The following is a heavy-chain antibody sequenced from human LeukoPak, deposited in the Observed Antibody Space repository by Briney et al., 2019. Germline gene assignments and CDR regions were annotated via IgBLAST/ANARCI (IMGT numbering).Heavy chain of an antibody. CDR1: GFTFSSYG. D-gene: IGHD6-13*01. V-gene: IGHV3-21*01. J-gene: IGHJ4*02. Sequence: GGSLRLSCAASGFTFSSYGMHWVRQAPGKGLEWVSSISSSSSYIYYADSVKGRFTISRDNAKNSLYLQMNSLRAEDTAVYYCARDFRSSSWYHGYFDYWGQGTLVTVSS. CDR2: ISSSSSYI. CDR3: ARDFRSSSWYHGYFDY.